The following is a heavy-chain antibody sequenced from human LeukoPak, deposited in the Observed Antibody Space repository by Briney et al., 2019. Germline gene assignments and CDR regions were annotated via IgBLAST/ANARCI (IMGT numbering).Heavy chain of an antibody. D-gene: IGHD3-16*02. CDR1: GYAFIRYA. CDR2: INTNTGNP. V-gene: IGHV7-4-1*02. CDR3: ARPGRIMITFGGVIADDAFDI. Sequence: ASVKDSCKPSGYAFIRYAMNWVRQAPGQGLEWMGWINTNTGNPTYPRGFTGRFVFSLDTSVSTAYLQINSLKAEDTAVYYCARPGRIMITFGGVIADDAFDIWGQGTMVTVSS. J-gene: IGHJ3*02.